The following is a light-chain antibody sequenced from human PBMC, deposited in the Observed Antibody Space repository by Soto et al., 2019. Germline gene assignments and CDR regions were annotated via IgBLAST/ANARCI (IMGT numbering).Light chain of an antibody. Sequence: QSVLTQPPSVSGAPGQRVTISCTGSSSNIGAGYDVHWYQQLPGTAPKLPIYGNSNRPSGVPDRFSGSKSGTSASLAITGLQAEDEADYYCQSYDRSLSGYVFGTGPKATV. J-gene: IGLJ1*01. V-gene: IGLV1-40*01. CDR2: GNS. CDR3: QSYDRSLSGYV. CDR1: SSNIGAGYD.